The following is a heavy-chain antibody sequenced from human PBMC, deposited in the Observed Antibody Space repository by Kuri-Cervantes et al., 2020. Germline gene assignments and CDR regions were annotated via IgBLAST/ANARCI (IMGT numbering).Heavy chain of an antibody. Sequence: ASVKVSCKASGYTFTSYDISWVRQATGQGLEWLGWMNPNSGNTGYAQKFQGRVTMTRNTSISTAYMELSSLRSEDTAVYYCARGYCSSTSCYIDYWGQGTLVTVSS. J-gene: IGHJ4*02. CDR1: GYTFTSYD. D-gene: IGHD2-2*02. CDR3: ARGYCSSTSCYIDY. V-gene: IGHV1-8*01. CDR2: MNPNSGNT.